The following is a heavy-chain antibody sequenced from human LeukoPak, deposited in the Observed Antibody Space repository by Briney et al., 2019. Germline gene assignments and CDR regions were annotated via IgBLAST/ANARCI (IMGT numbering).Heavy chain of an antibody. V-gene: IGHV1-18*01. CDR3: ARIQAYCSGGSCYSIPFDY. CDR1: GYTFTSYG. J-gene: IGHJ4*02. Sequence: ASVKVSCKASGYTFTSYGISWVRQAPGQGLEWMGWISAYNGNTNYAQKLQGRVTMTTDTSTSTAYMELRSLRSDDTAVYYCARIQAYCSGGSCYSIPFDYWDQGTLVTVSS. D-gene: IGHD2-15*01. CDR2: ISAYNGNT.